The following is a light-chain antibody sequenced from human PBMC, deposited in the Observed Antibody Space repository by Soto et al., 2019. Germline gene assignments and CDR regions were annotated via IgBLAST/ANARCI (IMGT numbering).Light chain of an antibody. J-gene: IGLJ1*01. CDR2: EVT. CDR3: SSYTGSSPPYV. V-gene: IGLV2-14*01. Sequence: SALTQPASVSGSPGQSITISCTGTSTDIGAYNYVSWYQQHPGKAPKLLIYEVTNRPSGVSNRFSGSKSGNTASLTISGLQAEDEADYYCSSYTGSSPPYVFGTGTKVTVL. CDR1: STDIGAYNY.